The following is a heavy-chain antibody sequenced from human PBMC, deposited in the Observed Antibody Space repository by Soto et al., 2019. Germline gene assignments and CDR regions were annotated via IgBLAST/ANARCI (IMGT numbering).Heavy chain of an antibody. J-gene: IGHJ4*02. CDR2: ISAGGGTT. V-gene: IGHV3-23*01. D-gene: IGHD3-22*01. CDR1: GFTFSRHA. CDR3: AKGSLDYSDSGTYLPFDY. Sequence: GGSLRLSCAASGFTFSRHALSWVRRAPGKGLEWVSAISAGGGTTYYAGSVKGRFTISRDNSKNTLFLQMKSLRADDTAVYYCAKGSLDYSDSGTYLPFDYWGQGTPVTVSS.